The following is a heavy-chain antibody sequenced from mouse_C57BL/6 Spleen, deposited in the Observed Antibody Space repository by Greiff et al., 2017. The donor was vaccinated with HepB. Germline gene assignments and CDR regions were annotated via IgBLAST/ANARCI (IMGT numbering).Heavy chain of an antibody. V-gene: IGHV1-15*01. CDR1: GYTFTDYE. Sequence: VQLQQSGAELVRPGASVTLSCKASGYTFTDYEMHWVKQTPVHGLEWIGAIDPETGGTAYNQKFKGKAILTADKSSSTAYMELRSLTSEDSAVYYCTREGRYGYDGGYFDYWGQGTTLTVSS. CDR3: TREGRYGYDGGYFDY. CDR2: IDPETGGT. D-gene: IGHD2-2*01. J-gene: IGHJ2*01.